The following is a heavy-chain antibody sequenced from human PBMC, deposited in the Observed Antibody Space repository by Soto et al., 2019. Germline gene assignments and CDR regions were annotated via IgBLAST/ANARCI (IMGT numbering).Heavy chain of an antibody. CDR2: ISAYNGNT. CDR1: GYTFTSYG. Sequence: ASVKVSCKASGYTFTSYGISWVRQAPGQGLEWMGWISAYNGNTNYAQKLQGRVTMTTDTSTSTAYMELRSLRPADTAVYYCARVPRGYDYYYYYDMDVWGKGTTVTVSS. D-gene: IGHD5-12*01. CDR3: ARVPRGYDYYYYYDMDV. V-gene: IGHV1-18*01. J-gene: IGHJ6*03.